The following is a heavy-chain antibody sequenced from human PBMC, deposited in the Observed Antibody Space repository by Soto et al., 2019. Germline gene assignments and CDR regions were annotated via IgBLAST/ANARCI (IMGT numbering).Heavy chain of an antibody. D-gene: IGHD2-15*01. J-gene: IGHJ5*01. CDR3: ARRDSGGFYRFFDS. CDR2: TGSGTGPG. V-gene: IGHV1-69*06. CDR1: GGSLSTNP. Sequence: SVKVSCKASGGSLSTNPISWVRQAPGQGLEWMGGTGSGTGPGNHAQKFQGRLTVTADKSTSTVYMELTNLSSEDTAVYYCARRDSGGFYRFFDSWGQGTMVTVS.